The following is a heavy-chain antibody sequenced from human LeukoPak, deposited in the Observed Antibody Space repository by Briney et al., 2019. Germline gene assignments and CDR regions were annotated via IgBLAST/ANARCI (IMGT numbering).Heavy chain of an antibody. D-gene: IGHD3-22*01. CDR1: GYTFTGYY. CDR2: INPNSGGT. J-gene: IGHJ3*02. Sequence: GASVKVSCKASGYTFTGYYMHWVRQAPGQGLEWMGWINPNSGGTNYAQKFQGRVTITRDTSISTAYMELSRLRSDDTAVYYCAREGGTMIVVDTDAFDIWGQGTMVTVSS. V-gene: IGHV1-2*02. CDR3: AREGGTMIVVDTDAFDI.